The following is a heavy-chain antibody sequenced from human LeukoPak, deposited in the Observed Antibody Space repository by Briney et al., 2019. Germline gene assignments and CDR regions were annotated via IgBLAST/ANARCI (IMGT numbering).Heavy chain of an antibody. CDR1: GGSISSGGYY. J-gene: IGHJ4*02. Sequence: SQTLSLTCTVSGGSISSGGYYWSWIRQHPGKGLEWIGYIYYSGSTNYNPSLKSRVTISVDTSKNQFSLKLSSVTAADTAVYYCARSDYGDYRIVFDYWGQGTLVTVSS. V-gene: IGHV4-31*03. CDR2: IYYSGST. D-gene: IGHD4-17*01. CDR3: ARSDYGDYRIVFDY.